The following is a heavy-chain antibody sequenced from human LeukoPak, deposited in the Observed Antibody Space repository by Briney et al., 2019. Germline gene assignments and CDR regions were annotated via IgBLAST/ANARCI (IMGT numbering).Heavy chain of an antibody. Sequence: ASVKVSCKASGGIFSSYAISWVRQAPGQGLEWMGGIIPIFGTANYAQKFQGRVTITTDESTSTAYMELSSLRSEDTAVYYCARGLGYCSSTSCYKGFDPWGQGTLVTVSS. CDR1: GGIFSSYA. V-gene: IGHV1-69*05. CDR2: IIPIFGTA. D-gene: IGHD2-2*02. CDR3: ARGLGYCSSTSCYKGFDP. J-gene: IGHJ5*02.